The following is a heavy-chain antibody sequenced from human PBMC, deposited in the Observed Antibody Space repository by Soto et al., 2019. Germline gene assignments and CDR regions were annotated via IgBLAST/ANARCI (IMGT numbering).Heavy chain of an antibody. CDR3: ARGRPHPPPHKYYYYYYGMDV. D-gene: IGHD6-6*01. CDR2: IYYSGST. J-gene: IGHJ6*02. Sequence: SETLSLTCTVSGGSISSYYWSWIRQPPGKGLEWIGYIYYSGSTNYNPSLKSRVTISVDTSKNQFSLKLSSVTAADTAVYYCARGRPHPPPHKYYYYYYGMDVWGQGTTVTVSS. V-gene: IGHV4-59*12. CDR1: GGSISSYY.